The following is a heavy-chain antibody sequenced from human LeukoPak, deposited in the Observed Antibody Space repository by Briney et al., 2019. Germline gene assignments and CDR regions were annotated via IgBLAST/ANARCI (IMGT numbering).Heavy chain of an antibody. D-gene: IGHD6-6*01. V-gene: IGHV3-64*01. CDR1: GFTFSSYP. CDR2: ISPNGGRT. Sequence: GGSLRLSCAASGFTFSSYPMPWVRQAPGKGLEYVSAISPNGGRTYYANSVKDRFTISRDNSKNTLYLQMGSLRAEDMAVYYCARVVSSSSGINYYYIDIWGKGTTVTVSS. J-gene: IGHJ6*03. CDR3: ARVVSSSSGINYYYIDI.